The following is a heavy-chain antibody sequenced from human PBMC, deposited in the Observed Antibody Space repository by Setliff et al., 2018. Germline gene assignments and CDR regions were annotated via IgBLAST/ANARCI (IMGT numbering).Heavy chain of an antibody. Sequence: PSETLSLTCAAYGGTFSDYHWTWIRQSPEKGLEWIGEINHRGSTNYNPSLKSRVTISIDTSKDQFSLQLTSVTAADTAVYYCARGRLLYVGDSHYFDNWGQGTLVTVSS. V-gene: IGHV4-34*01. CDR2: INHRGST. J-gene: IGHJ4*02. CDR1: GGTFSDYH. D-gene: IGHD4-17*01. CDR3: ARGRLLYVGDSHYFDN.